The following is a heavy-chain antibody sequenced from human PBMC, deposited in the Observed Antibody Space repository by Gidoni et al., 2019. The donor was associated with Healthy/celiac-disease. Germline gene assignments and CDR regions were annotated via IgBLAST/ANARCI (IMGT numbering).Heavy chain of an antibody. CDR1: GYIFTGHY. CDR2: INPNSGGT. V-gene: IGHV1-2*06. D-gene: IGHD3-9*01. J-gene: IGHJ4*02. CDR3: ARFDDILTGYLVPHFDY. Sequence: QAQLVQSGAEVKKPAAPVKVSCKASGYIFTGHYLHWVRQAPGQGLEWMGRINPNSGGTDNAQKFQGRVTMTRDTSISTACKELSRLRSDDTAVYYCARFDDILTGYLVPHFDYWDQGTLVTVSS.